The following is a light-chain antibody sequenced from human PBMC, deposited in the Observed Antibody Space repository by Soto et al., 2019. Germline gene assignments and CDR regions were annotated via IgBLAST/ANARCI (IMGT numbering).Light chain of an antibody. CDR3: QQYGSSPWT. CDR1: QSVSSSY. J-gene: IGKJ1*01. V-gene: IGKV3-20*01. Sequence: EIVLTQSPDTLSLSPGERATLSCRASQSVSSSYLAWYQQKPGQAPRLLIYGASSRATSIPDRFSGSGSGTDFTLTISRLEPEDFAVYYCQQYGSSPWTFGQGTKVEIK. CDR2: GAS.